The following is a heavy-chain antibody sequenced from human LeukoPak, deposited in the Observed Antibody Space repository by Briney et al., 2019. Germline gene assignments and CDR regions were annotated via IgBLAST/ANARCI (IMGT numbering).Heavy chain of an antibody. D-gene: IGHD4-17*01. Sequence: GGSLRVSCAASGCTFSSYWMSWVRQAPGKGLEWVANIKQDGSEKYYVDSVKGRFTISRDNAKNSLYLQMNSLRAEDTAVYYCATGDYGAFDIWGQGTMVTVSS. V-gene: IGHV3-7*01. CDR2: IKQDGSEK. J-gene: IGHJ3*02. CDR1: GCTFSSYW. CDR3: ATGDYGAFDI.